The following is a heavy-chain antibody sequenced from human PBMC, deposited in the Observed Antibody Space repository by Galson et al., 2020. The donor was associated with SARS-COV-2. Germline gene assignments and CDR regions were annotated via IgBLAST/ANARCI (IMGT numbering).Heavy chain of an antibody. CDR2: IDPSDSYT. V-gene: IGHV5-10-1*01. CDR3: ARHWDIVVVPAANWVDP. CDR1: GYSFTSYW. Sequence: HGESLKISCKGSGYSFTSYWISWVRQMPGKGLEWMGRIDPSDSYTNYSPSFQGHVTISADTSISTAYLQWSSLKASDTAMYYCARHWDIVVVPAANWVDPWGQGTLVTVSS. D-gene: IGHD2-2*01. J-gene: IGHJ5*02.